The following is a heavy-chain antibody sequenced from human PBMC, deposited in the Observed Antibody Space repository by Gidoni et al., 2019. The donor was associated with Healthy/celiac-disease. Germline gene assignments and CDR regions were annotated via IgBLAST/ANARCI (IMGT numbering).Heavy chain of an antibody. D-gene: IGHD5-12*01. Sequence: EVQLVESGGGLVQPGGSLRLSCAASGFTFSSYSMNWVRQAPGKGLEWVSYISSSSSTIYYADSVKGRFTISRDNAKNSLYLQMNSLRDEDTAVYYCATPGGRGGDGYKSVAFDIWGQGTMVTVSS. J-gene: IGHJ3*02. CDR3: ATPGGRGGDGYKSVAFDI. CDR1: GFTFSSYS. CDR2: ISSSSSTI. V-gene: IGHV3-48*02.